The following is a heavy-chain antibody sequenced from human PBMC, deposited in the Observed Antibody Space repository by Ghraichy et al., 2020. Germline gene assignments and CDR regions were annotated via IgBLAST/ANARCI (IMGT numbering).Heavy chain of an antibody. J-gene: IGHJ4*02. CDR2: IGTPGDT. V-gene: IGHV3-13*01. D-gene: IGHD5-24*01. Sequence: GVLRLSCAASGFPFSDYDLHWVRQATGKSLEWVSTIGTPGDTYYSDSVKGRFTISRENAKNSFYLQMNSLRVGDTAVYYCARGRGDGYNLDYWGQGSLVTVSS. CDR3: ARGRGDGYNLDY. CDR1: GFPFSDYD.